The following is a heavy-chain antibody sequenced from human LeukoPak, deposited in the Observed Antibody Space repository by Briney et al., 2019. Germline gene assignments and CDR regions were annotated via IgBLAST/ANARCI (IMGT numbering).Heavy chain of an antibody. CDR3: ARSPSYYFDY. J-gene: IGHJ4*02. D-gene: IGHD6-6*01. Sequence: PGGCLRLSCAASGFTFSSYSTNWVRQAPGKGLESVSSISSSSSYIYYAASAKGRFTISRDNAKNSLYLQMNSLRAEDTAVYYCARSPSYYFDYWGQGTLVTVSS. CDR1: GFTFSSYS. V-gene: IGHV3-21*01. CDR2: ISSSSSYI.